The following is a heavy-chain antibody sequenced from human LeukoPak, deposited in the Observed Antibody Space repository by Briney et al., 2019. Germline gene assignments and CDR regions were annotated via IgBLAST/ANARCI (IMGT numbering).Heavy chain of an antibody. Sequence: GGSLRLSCAASEFSVGSNYMTWVRQAPGKGLEWVSLIYSGGSTYYADSVKGRFTISRDNSKNTLYLQMNSLRAEDTAVSYCARGGYYGSGIYYTNWFDPWGQGSLVTVSS. V-gene: IGHV3-66*01. CDR1: EFSVGSNY. D-gene: IGHD3-10*01. J-gene: IGHJ5*02. CDR3: ARGGYYGSGIYYTNWFDP. CDR2: IYSGGST.